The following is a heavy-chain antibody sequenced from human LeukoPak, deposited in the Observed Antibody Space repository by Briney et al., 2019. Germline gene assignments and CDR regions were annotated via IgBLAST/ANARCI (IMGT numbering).Heavy chain of an antibody. V-gene: IGHV3-30*04. CDR1: RFTFSSFV. D-gene: IGHD3-10*01. CDR3: VKDSVVNRGLSFADSDPFDY. CDR2: ISYDGSNK. J-gene: IGHJ4*02. Sequence: GSLRLSCAASRFTFSSFVMHWVRQAPGKGLEWVALISYDGSNKYYADSVKGRFSISRDNSKNTLFLYMNTLRAEDTAVYYCVKDSVVNRGLSFADSDPFDYWGQGTLVTVSS.